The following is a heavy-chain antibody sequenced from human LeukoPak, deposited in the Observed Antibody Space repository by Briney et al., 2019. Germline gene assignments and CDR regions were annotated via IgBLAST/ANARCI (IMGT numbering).Heavy chain of an antibody. CDR2: IKSKTDGGTT. V-gene: IGHV3-15*07. D-gene: IGHD3-9*01. Sequence: GGSLRLSCAASGFTFSNAWMNWVRQAPGKGLEWVGRIKSKTDGGTTDYAAPVKGRFTISRDDSKDTLYLQMNSLKTEDTAVYYCTTALNDILIYDYWGQGTLVTVSS. CDR1: GFTFSNAW. CDR3: TTALNDILIYDY. J-gene: IGHJ4*02.